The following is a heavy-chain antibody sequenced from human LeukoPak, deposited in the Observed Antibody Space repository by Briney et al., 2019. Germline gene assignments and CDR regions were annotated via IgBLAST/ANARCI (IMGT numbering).Heavy chain of an antibody. J-gene: IGHJ4*02. V-gene: IGHV3-11*05. D-gene: IGHD5-18*01. CDR1: GFTFSDYY. CDR3: ARDRGYIYGYPYYFDY. CDR2: ISSSSSYT. Sequence: PGGSLRLSCAASGFTFSDYYMSWIRQAPGKGLEWVSYISSSSSYTNYADSVKGRFTISRDNAKNSLYMQENSLRAEDTAMYYCARDRGYIYGYPYYFDYWGQGILVTVSS.